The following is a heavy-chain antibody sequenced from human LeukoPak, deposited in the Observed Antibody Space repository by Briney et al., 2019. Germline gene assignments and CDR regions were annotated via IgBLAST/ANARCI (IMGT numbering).Heavy chain of an antibody. D-gene: IGHD3-22*01. Sequence: GGSLRLSCAASGFTFSSYAMHWVRQAPGKGLEWVAVISYDGSNKHYADSVKGRFTISRDNSKNTLYLQMNSLRAEDTAVYYCARDANYDSSGYYMGLDYWGQGTLVTVSS. CDR2: ISYDGSNK. CDR3: ARDANYDSSGYYMGLDY. V-gene: IGHV3-30*04. CDR1: GFTFSSYA. J-gene: IGHJ4*02.